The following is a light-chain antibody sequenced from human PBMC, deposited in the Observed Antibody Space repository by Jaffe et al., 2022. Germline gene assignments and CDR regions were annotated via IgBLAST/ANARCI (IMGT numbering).Light chain of an antibody. CDR1: QSISRW. CDR2: DSS. CDR3: QQYNSDYHWM. V-gene: IGKV1-5*03. J-gene: IGKJ1*01. Sequence: DIQMTQSPSTLSASVGDRVTITCRASQSISRWLAWYQQRPGKAPKLLIYDSSTLAAGVPSRFSGSGSGTEFTLTISSLQPDDFATYYCQQYNSDYHWMFGQGTKVEIK.